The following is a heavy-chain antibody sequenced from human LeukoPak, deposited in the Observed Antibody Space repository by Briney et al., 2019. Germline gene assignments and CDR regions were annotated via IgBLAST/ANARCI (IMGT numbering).Heavy chain of an antibody. CDR2: IYYSGST. J-gene: IGHJ4*02. D-gene: IGHD3-3*01. Sequence: SETLSLTCTVSGGSISSYYWSWIRQPPGKGLEWIGYIYYSGSTNYNPSLKSRVTISVDTSKNQFSLKLSSVTAADTAVYYCARGDDFWSGYPLWGQGTLVTV. CDR1: GGSISSYY. CDR3: ARGDDFWSGYPL. V-gene: IGHV4-59*01.